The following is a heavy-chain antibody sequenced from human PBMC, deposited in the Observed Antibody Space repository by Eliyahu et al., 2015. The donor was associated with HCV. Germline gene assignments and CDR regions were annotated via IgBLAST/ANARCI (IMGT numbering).Heavy chain of an antibody. CDR1: GFTFSSXA. D-gene: IGHD3-9*01. CDR2: ISGSGGST. V-gene: IGHV3-23*01. J-gene: IGHJ6*02. Sequence: EVRLLESGGGLVQPGGSLRLSCAASGFTFSSXAMXWVRXAPGKGLEWVSAISGSGGSTYYADSVKGRFTISRDNSKNTLYLQMNSLRAEDTAVYYCAKGKTYYDILTGYYPHYYYYYGMDVWGQGTTVTVSS. CDR3: AKGKTYYDILTGYYPHYYYYYGMDV.